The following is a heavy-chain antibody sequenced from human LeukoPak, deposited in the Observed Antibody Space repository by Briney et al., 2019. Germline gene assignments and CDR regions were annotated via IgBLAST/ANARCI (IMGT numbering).Heavy chain of an antibody. V-gene: IGHV3-53*01. CDR3: ARDPNGSGSYYNP. D-gene: IGHD3-10*01. J-gene: IGHJ5*02. CDR2: IYSGGST. Sequence: GGSLRLSCAASGFTVSSNYMSWVRQAPGKGLEWVSVIYSGGSTYYADSVKGRFTISRDNSKNTLYLQMNSLRAEDTAVYYCARDPNGSGSYYNPWGQGTLVTVSS. CDR1: GFTVSSNY.